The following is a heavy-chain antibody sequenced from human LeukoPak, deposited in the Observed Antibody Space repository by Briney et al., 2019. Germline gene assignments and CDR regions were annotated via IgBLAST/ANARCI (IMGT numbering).Heavy chain of an antibody. J-gene: IGHJ4*02. D-gene: IGHD4-11*01. CDR1: GFTFSSYA. Sequence: GGSLRLSCAASGFTFSSYAMTWVRQAPGKGLEWVAVISYDGSNKYYADSVKGRFTISRDNSKNTLYLQMNSLRAEDTAVCYCARVSRSMTTVNSYFDYWGQGTLVTVSS. CDR2: ISYDGSNK. V-gene: IGHV3-30*01. CDR3: ARVSRSMTTVNSYFDY.